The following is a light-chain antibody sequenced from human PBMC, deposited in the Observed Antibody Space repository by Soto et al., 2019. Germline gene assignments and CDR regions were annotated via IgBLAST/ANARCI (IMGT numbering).Light chain of an antibody. CDR2: NVR. Sequence: QSVLTQPASVSGSPGQSITISCTGTNSDVGAYDYVSWYQQFPGRAPKLIIYNVRDRPSGVSYRFSGSKSANTATLAISGLQAEDEADYYCSSSTTRNSLLFGGGTKLTVL. CDR1: NSDVGAYDY. V-gene: IGLV2-14*03. J-gene: IGLJ2*01. CDR3: SSSTTRNSLL.